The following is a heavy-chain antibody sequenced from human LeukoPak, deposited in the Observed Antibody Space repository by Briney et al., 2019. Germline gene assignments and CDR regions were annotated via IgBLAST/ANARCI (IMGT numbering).Heavy chain of an antibody. CDR2: IIPISGTA. V-gene: IGHV1-69*13. CDR1: GGTFSSYA. D-gene: IGHD3-22*01. J-gene: IGHJ4*02. Sequence: ASVKVSCKASGGTFSSYAISWVRQAPGQGLEWMGGIIPISGTANYAQKFQGRVTITADESTSTAYMELSSLRSEDTAVYYCARETYYYDSSGYYYFDNFDYWGQGTLVTVSS. CDR3: ARETYYYDSSGYYYFDNFDY.